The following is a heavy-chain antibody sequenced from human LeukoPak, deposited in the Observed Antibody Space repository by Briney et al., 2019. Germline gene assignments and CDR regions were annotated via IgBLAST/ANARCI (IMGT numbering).Heavy chain of an antibody. CDR3: ASILRAYYYDSSGSGAFDI. J-gene: IGHJ3*02. D-gene: IGHD3-22*01. CDR1: GYSFTSYW. CDR2: IYPGDSDT. V-gene: IGHV5-51*01. Sequence: GESLKISCKGSGYSFTSYWIGWVRQMPGKGLEWMGIIYPGDSDTRYSPSFQGQVTISADKSISTAYLRWSSLKASDTAMYYCASILRAYYYDSSGSGAFDIWGQGTMVTVSS.